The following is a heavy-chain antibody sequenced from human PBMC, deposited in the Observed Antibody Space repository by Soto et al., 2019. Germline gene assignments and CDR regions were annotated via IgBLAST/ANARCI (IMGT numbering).Heavy chain of an antibody. Sequence: QITLKESGPTLVKPTQTLTLTCTFSGFSLSTSGVGVGWICQPPGKALEWLALIYWDDDKRYSPSLKSRLITPKNTSKNQVVHTMTNIDPVDTATYYCAHRRHSSTTRTNWFAPWGQGTLVTVSS. CDR2: IYWDDDK. V-gene: IGHV2-5*02. CDR1: GFSLSTSGVG. CDR3: AHRRHSSTTRTNWFAP. J-gene: IGHJ5*02. D-gene: IGHD6-13*01.